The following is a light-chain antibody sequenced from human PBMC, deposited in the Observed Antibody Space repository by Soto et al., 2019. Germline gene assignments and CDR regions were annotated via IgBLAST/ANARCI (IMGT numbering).Light chain of an antibody. CDR3: GTWDSSLTVGV. J-gene: IGLJ1*01. CDR2: DNN. Sequence: QSVLTQPPSVSAAPGQRVTISCAGSSSNIGNNYVSWYQQLPGPDPKLLIYDNNKQHSGMPDRLSGSKSGTSATLGITGLQTGDEADYYCGTWDSSLTVGVFGTGTKLTVL. CDR1: SSNIGNNY. V-gene: IGLV1-51*01.